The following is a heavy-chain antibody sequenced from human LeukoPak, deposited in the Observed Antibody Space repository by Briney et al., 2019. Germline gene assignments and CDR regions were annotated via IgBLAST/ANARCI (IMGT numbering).Heavy chain of an antibody. J-gene: IGHJ4*02. CDR1: GGSISSYY. CDR3: ARFGLLDTAMVQYFDY. V-gene: IGHV4-59*01. CDR2: IYYSGST. Sequence: SETLSLTCTVSGGSISSYYWSWIRQPPGKGLEYIGYIYYSGSTNYNPSLKSRLTISVDTSKNQFSLKLSSVTAADTAVYYCARFGLLDTAMVQYFDYWGQGTLVTVSS. D-gene: IGHD5-18*01.